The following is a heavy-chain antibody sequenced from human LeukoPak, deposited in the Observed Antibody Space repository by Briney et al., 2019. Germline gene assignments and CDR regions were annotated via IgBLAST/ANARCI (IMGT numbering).Heavy chain of an antibody. Sequence: ASVKVSCKASGYTFTSHDINWVRQATGQGLEWMGWMNPNSGNTGYAQKFQGRVTITRNTSISTAYMELSSLRSEDTAVYYCARDRQWLVERWFDPWGQGTLVTVSS. CDR3: ARDRQWLVERWFDP. CDR2: MNPNSGNT. V-gene: IGHV1-8*03. CDR1: GYTFTSHD. J-gene: IGHJ5*02. D-gene: IGHD6-19*01.